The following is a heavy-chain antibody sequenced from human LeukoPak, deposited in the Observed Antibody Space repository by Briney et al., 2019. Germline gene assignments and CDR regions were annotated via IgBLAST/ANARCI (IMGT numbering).Heavy chain of an antibody. D-gene: IGHD1-26*01. Sequence: SETLSLTCAVSGGSISTDTWWSWVRQPPGKGLEWIGEIHHTGSSNYNPSLKSRLTTSLDKFKNQFSLELSSMTAADTAVYYCASKKNSGSNYFDSWGQGTLVTVS. J-gene: IGHJ4*02. CDR1: GGSISTDTW. CDR3: ASKKNSGSNYFDS. V-gene: IGHV4-4*02. CDR2: IHHTGSS.